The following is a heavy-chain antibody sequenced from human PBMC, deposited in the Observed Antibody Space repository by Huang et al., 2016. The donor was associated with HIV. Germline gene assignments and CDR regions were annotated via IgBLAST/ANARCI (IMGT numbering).Heavy chain of an antibody. J-gene: IGHJ1*01. CDR1: GFPLRSVG. CDR2: TSYDETYK. V-gene: IGHV3-30*03. D-gene: IGHD3-22*01. CDR3: ATSRYDGSTSYHNEYFQH. Sequence: QLQLVESGGGVVQPGRSLRLSCAASGFPLRSVGRTWVGQGHGKGVAWLAITSYDETYKYYADAVKCRFTISRDNSKNMLYLQMNSLTAEDTAVYYCATSRYDGSTSYHNEYFQHWGQGTLVTVSP.